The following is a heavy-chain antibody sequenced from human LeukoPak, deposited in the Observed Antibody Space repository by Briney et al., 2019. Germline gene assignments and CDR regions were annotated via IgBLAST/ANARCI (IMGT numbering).Heavy chain of an antibody. CDR1: GYTFTSYG. D-gene: IGHD3-10*01. CDR2: MNPNSGNT. Sequence: PRASVKVSCKASGYTFTSYGISWVRQATGQGLEWMGWMNPNSGNTGYAQKFQGRVTMTRNTSISTAYMELSSLRSEDTAVYYCARGPISMVRGVRAYGMDVWGQGTTVTVSS. J-gene: IGHJ6*02. V-gene: IGHV1-8*02. CDR3: ARGPISMVRGVRAYGMDV.